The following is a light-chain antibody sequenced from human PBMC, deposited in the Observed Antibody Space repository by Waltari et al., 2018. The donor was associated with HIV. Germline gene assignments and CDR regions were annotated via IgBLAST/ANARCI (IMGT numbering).Light chain of an antibody. CDR1: KLGDKY. Sequence: SYELTQHPSVSVSPGQTATITCSGDKLGDKYVGWYQQKPGQSPVLVVYENNKRPSGIPVRVSGSNSGNTATLTISGTQDVDEADYFCQAWDKSSGAVFGGGTRLTVL. CDR3: QAWDKSSGAV. CDR2: ENN. J-gene: IGLJ2*01. V-gene: IGLV3-1*01.